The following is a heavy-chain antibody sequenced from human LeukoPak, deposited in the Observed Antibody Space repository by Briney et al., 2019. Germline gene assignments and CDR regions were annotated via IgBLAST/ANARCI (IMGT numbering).Heavy chain of an antibody. CDR1: GYSFTSYD. CDR3: VFSSGCYLNDRAFDY. J-gene: IGHJ3*01. CDR2: MNPNSGNT. V-gene: IGHV1-8*01. Sequence: ASVKVSCKSSGYSFTSYDINLVRQATGQGLEWMGWMNPNSGNTGYAQQFQGRVTITRDTSIRTAYMELTRLRSEDTAVYYCVFSSGCYLNDRAFDYWGQGTTVTVSS. D-gene: IGHD6-19*01.